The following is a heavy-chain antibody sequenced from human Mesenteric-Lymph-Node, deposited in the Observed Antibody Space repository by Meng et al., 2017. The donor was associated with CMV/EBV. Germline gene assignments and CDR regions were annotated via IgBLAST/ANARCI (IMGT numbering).Heavy chain of an antibody. CDR2: QTTDGSIT. J-gene: IGHJ4*02. Sequence: VLLVDWGGWLDPRGWLLGLCYVDCVLTFPLYLIQWVPHVPGEGLVWVSRQTTDGSITSSADFVEGRFSISRDNAKNTLHLQMSDLSADDAAVYYCIRDLVGKRDDWGQGTLVTASS. V-gene: IGHV3-74*01. CDR1: VLTFPLYL. CDR3: IRDLVGKRDD. D-gene: IGHD5-24*01.